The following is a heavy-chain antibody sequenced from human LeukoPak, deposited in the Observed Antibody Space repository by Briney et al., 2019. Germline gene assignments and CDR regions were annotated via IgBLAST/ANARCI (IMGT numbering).Heavy chain of an antibody. J-gene: IGHJ4*02. CDR2: INPNSGGT. V-gene: IGHV1-2*02. CDR3: ARRGDGYNLGY. D-gene: IGHD5-24*01. CDR1: GYTFTGYY. Sequence: ASVKVSCKASGYTFTGYYMHWVRQAPGQGLEWMGWINPNSGGTNYAQKFQGRVTMTRDTSISTAYMELSSLKASDTAMYYCARRGDGYNLGYWGQGTLVTVSS.